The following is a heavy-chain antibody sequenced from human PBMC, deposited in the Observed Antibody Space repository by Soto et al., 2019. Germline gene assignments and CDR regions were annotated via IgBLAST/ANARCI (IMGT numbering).Heavy chain of an antibody. CDR3: GRLDSSYYFDY. CDR2: IYPGDSDT. Sequence: PCQPLERSGKGAGYTFATYCIGWVRQMPGKGLEWMGIIYPGDSDTTYSPSFQGQVTFSADKSISSAYLQWNSLKASDSAMYYCGRLDSSYYFDYWGQGTLVIV. D-gene: IGHD3-22*01. V-gene: IGHV5-51*01. CDR1: GYTFATYC. J-gene: IGHJ4*02.